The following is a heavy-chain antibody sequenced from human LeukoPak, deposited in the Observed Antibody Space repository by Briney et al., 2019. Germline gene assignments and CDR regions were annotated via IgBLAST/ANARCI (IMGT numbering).Heavy chain of an antibody. CDR2: IYYSGST. CDR1: GGSISSGDYY. Sequence: PSETLSLTCTVSGGSISSGDYYWSWIRQPPGKGLEWIGYIYYSGSTYYNPSLKSRVTISVDTSKNQFSLKLSSVTAADTAVYYCARDSRTGPFRYYGMDVWGQGTTVTVSS. J-gene: IGHJ6*02. CDR3: ARDSRTGPFRYYGMDV. V-gene: IGHV4-30-4*01. D-gene: IGHD3-3*02.